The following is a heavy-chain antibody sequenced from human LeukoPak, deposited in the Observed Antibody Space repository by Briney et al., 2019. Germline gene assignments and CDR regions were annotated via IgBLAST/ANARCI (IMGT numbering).Heavy chain of an antibody. CDR1: GDSISSYY. CDR2: IYYSGST. CDR3: ARITMVRGVIIEPRFDY. D-gene: IGHD3-10*01. Sequence: SETLSLTCTVSGDSISSYYWSWIRQHPGKGLEWIGYIYYSGSTYYNPSLKSRVTISVDTSKNQFSLKLSSVTAADTAVYYCARITMVRGVIIEPRFDYWGQGTLVTVSS. J-gene: IGHJ4*02. V-gene: IGHV4-59*06.